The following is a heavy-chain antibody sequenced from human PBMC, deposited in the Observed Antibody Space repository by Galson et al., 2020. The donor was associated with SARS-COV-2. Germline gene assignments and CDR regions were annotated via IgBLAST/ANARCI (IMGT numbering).Heavy chain of an antibody. Sequence: SETLSLTCAVSGVSINSNTYSWSWIRQPPGKGLEWIGYTYHSGTTDYNPSLKSRVSISVDMSKNQFSLNLNSVTAADTAVYYCARGGPTSNSGYDLESFDYWGQGTLVIVSS. CDR1: GVSINSNTYS. J-gene: IGHJ4*02. D-gene: IGHD5-12*01. V-gene: IGHV4-30-2*01. CDR2: TYHSGTT. CDR3: ARGGPTSNSGYDLESFDY.